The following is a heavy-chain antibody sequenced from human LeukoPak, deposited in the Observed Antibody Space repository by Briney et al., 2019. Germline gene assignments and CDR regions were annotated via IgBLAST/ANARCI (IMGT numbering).Heavy chain of an antibody. CDR1: GGSISTSLYY. CDR3: ARLYCDYA. J-gene: IGHJ5*02. D-gene: IGHD3-16*01. Sequence: PSETLSLTCTVSGGSISTSLYYWVWIRQSPGKGLEWIASVYYGGSIYYNPSLKSRATMAVDMSKNQFSLKLRSVTAADTAVYYCARLYCDYAWGQGTLVTVSS. V-gene: IGHV4-39*01. CDR2: VYYGGSI.